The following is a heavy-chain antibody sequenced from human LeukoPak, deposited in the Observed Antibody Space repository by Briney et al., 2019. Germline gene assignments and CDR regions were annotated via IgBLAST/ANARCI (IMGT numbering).Heavy chain of an antibody. CDR1: GYNFNTYW. CDR3: ASRPSETTVVPWAFY. V-gene: IGHV5-51*01. Sequence: GESLKIYCKGSGYNFNTYWVAWVRQLPGKGLEWMGIIRPMNSDVRYSPSFQGQVTISADRSINTAYLQWSGLTASDTAMYYCASRPSETTVVPWAFYWGQGTQVTVSS. D-gene: IGHD4-23*01. J-gene: IGHJ4*02. CDR2: IRPMNSDV.